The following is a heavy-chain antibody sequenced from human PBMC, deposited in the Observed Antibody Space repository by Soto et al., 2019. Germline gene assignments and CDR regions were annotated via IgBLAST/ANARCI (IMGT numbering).Heavy chain of an antibody. CDR1: GGSISNYY. D-gene: IGHD3-3*01. V-gene: IGHV4-59*01. CDR3: ARSGYYLCNWFGP. Sequence: SETLSLTCTVSGGSISNYYWSWLRQPPWKGLEWIGYIYYSGITNYNPSLKSRVTISVDTSKNQFSLKLRSVTAADTAVYYCARSGYYLCNWFGPWGQGPLVTVSS. CDR2: IYYSGIT. J-gene: IGHJ5*02.